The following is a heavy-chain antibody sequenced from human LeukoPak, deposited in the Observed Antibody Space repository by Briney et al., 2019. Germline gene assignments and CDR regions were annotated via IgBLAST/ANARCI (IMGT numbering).Heavy chain of an antibody. J-gene: IGHJ4*02. V-gene: IGHV3-74*01. CDR2: INSDGSWT. CDR3: VSFYETY. Sequence: GGSLRLSCAASGNYWMHWVRQAPGKGLVWVSHINSDGSWTSYAHSVKGRFTISKDNAKNTVYLQMNSLRAEDTAVYYCVSFYETYWGRGTLVTVSS. D-gene: IGHD2/OR15-2a*01. CDR1: GNYW.